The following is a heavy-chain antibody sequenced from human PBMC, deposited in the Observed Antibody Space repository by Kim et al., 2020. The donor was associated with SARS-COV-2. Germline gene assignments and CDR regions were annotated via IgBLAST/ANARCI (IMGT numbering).Heavy chain of an antibody. CDR3: ARLGGYCSSTSCSYGMDV. J-gene: IGHJ6*02. CDR1: GFTFSSYS. CDR2: ISSSSSYI. D-gene: IGHD2-2*01. V-gene: IGHV3-21*01. Sequence: GGSLRLSCAASGFTFSSYSMNWVRQAPGKGLEWVSSISSSSSYIYYADSVKGRFTISRDNAKNSLYLQMNSLRAEDTAVYYCARLGGYCSSTSCSYGMDVWGQGTTVTVSS.